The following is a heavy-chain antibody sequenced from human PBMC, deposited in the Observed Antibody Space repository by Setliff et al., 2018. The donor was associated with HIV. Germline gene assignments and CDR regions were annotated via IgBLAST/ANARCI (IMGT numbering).Heavy chain of an antibody. CDR1: GFSISSGFY. Sequence: SETLSLTCAVSGFSISSGFYWAWLRQPPGKGLEWIGSIYRSGSTYYNPSLKSRVTISVDTSKNQFSLKLTSVTAADTAVYYCARREWLPMPGAFDIWGQGTMVTVSS. CDR2: IYRSGST. CDR3: ARREWLPMPGAFDI. V-gene: IGHV4-38-2*01. D-gene: IGHD3-3*01. J-gene: IGHJ3*02.